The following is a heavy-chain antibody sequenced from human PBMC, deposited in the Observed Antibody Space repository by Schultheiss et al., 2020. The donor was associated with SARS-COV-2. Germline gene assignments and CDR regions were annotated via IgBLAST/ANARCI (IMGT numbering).Heavy chain of an antibody. D-gene: IGHD6-13*01. CDR3: AQAASGRGHEYY. Sequence: GGSLRLSCAASGFTFSGCWMHWVRQVPGKGLEWVAVVRFDGSGEYYADFVKGRFTISRDNCKNTLYLQMNNLRAEDTAVYHCAQAASGRGHEYYWGQGSLVTVSS. J-gene: IGHJ4*02. CDR1: GFTFSGCW. CDR2: VRFDGSGE. V-gene: IGHV3-33*08.